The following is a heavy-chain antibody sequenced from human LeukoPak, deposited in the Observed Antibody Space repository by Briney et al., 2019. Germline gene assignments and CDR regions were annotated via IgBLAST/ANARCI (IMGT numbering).Heavy chain of an antibody. Sequence: PGGSLRLSCAASGFTFSSYAMHWVRQAPGKGLEWVAVISYDGSNKYYADSVKGRFTISRDNSKNTLYLQMNSLRAEDTAVYYCARGGVYSHDYMDVWGKGTTVTVSS. D-gene: IGHD2-8*01. V-gene: IGHV3-30-3*01. CDR3: ARGGVYSHDYMDV. J-gene: IGHJ6*03. CDR2: ISYDGSNK. CDR1: GFTFSSYA.